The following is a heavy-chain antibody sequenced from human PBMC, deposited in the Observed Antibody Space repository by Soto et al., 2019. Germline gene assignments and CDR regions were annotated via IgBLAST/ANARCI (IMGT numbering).Heavy chain of an antibody. D-gene: IGHD2-2*01. CDR2: IYPGDSNT. CDR3: ARGYCISSSCYFFYRDNWFDP. V-gene: IGHV5-51*01. CDR1: GYSFNSYW. J-gene: IGHJ5*02. Sequence: GASLKISCKGSGYSFNSYWIGWVRQMPGKGLEWMGIIYPGDSNTKYSPSFQGQVTISADKSISTAYLQWSSLKASDTAMYYCARGYCISSSCYFFYRDNWFDPWGQGTLVTVSS.